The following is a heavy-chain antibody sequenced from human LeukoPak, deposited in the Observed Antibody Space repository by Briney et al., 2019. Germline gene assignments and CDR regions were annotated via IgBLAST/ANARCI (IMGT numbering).Heavy chain of an antibody. CDR2: ITSSSSYA. CDR1: GFTFSTYN. CDR3: AELGITMIGGV. Sequence: GGSLRLSCEASGFTFSTYNMNWVRQAPGKRLEWVSSITSSSSYAFYADSVKGRFSISRDNAKSSLYLQMNSLRAEDTAVYYCAELGITMIGGVWGKGTTVTISS. V-gene: IGHV3-21*01. J-gene: IGHJ6*04. D-gene: IGHD3-10*02.